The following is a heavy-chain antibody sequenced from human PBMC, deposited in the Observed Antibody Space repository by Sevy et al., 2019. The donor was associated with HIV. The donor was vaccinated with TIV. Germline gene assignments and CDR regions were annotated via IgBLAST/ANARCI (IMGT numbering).Heavy chain of an antibody. J-gene: IGHJ4*02. CDR2: ISGTGDYK. D-gene: IGHD5-18*01. CDR1: GFTFSNFA. V-gene: IGHV3-23*01. CDR3: AKKMGGGSGMAFLVDY. Sequence: GGSLRLSCAASGFTFSNFAMGWVRQAPGNGLDWISVISGTGDYKYYADSVKGRFTISRDNSKNTLSLQMNSLRAEETAIFYCAKKMGGGSGMAFLVDYWGQGTLVTVSS.